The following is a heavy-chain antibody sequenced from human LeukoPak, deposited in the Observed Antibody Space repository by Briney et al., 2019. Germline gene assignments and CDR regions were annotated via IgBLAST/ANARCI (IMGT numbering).Heavy chain of an antibody. J-gene: IGHJ4*02. Sequence: SETLSLTCTVSGYSISSGYYWGWIRQPPGKGLEWIGSIYHSGSTYYNPSLKIRGTISVDKSKNQFSLKLSSVTAADTAVYYCASSAESDYFDYWGQGTLITVSS. V-gene: IGHV4-38-2*02. CDR1: GYSISSGYY. CDR3: ASSAESDYFDY. D-gene: IGHD3-10*01. CDR2: IYHSGST.